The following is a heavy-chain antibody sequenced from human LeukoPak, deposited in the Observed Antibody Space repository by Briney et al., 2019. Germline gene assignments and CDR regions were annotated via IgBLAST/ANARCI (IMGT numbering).Heavy chain of an antibody. V-gene: IGHV3-21*01. CDR1: GFTFATNS. J-gene: IGHJ3*02. CDR2: ITSSGHYI. Sequence: PGGSLRLSCAASGFTFATNSFNWISQAPGKGLEWLSSITSSGHYIYYADSVKGRFTISRDNGKGSLYLQMDSLRPEDTAVYYCARVRGDLGAFDMWGQGIMVTVSS. CDR3: ARVRGDLGAFDM. D-gene: IGHD4-17*01.